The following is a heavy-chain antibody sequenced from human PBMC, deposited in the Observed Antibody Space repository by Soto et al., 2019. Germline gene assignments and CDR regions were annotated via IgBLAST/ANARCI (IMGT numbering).Heavy chain of an antibody. CDR3: VRGRSLSGY. Sequence: EVQLVESGGDLVQPGGSLRLSCTASGFTLSDNWMTWFRQAPGKGLEWVAYIKEDGSEKNYVDSVKGRFTISRHNAKNSLFLQMNGLRVEDTAVYYCVRGRSLSGYWGQGTLVTVSS. V-gene: IGHV3-7*04. CDR1: GFTLSDNW. J-gene: IGHJ4*02. D-gene: IGHD3-16*01. CDR2: IKEDGSEK.